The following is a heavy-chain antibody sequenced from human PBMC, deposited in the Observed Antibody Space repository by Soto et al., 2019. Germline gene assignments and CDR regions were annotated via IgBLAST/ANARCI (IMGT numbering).Heavy chain of an antibody. CDR3: ARGRWEVRFDH. D-gene: IGHD1-26*01. J-gene: IGHJ4*02. CDR1: GGSFSGYY. Sequence: QVQLQQWGAGLLKPSETLSLTCAVYGGSFSGYYWSWVRQPPGKGLEWIGEINHSGGTNYHPSLKSRVTISVDTSKNQFSLNLNSVTAADTSVYYCARGRWEVRFDHLGEGTLVTISS. CDR2: INHSGGT. V-gene: IGHV4-34*01.